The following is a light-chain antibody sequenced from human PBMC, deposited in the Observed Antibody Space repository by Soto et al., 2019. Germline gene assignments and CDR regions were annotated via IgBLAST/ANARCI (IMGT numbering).Light chain of an antibody. CDR2: GAS. J-gene: IGKJ2*01. Sequence: EIVLTQSPGTLSLSPGERATLSCRASQSVSSTYLAWYQQKPGQAPRLLIYGASTRAPGVADRFSGSGSGTDLTFTISSREPEAFAVYVCQQYGRAPPSHTFGQGTKLEIK. V-gene: IGKV3-20*01. CDR1: QSVSSTY. CDR3: QQYGRAPPSHT.